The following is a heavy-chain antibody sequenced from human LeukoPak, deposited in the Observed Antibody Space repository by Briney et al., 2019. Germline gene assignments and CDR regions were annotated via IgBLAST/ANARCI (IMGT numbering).Heavy chain of an antibody. CDR3: ATDLGGIYDY. Sequence: ASVKVSCKVSGYTLTALSIHWVRQAPGKGLEWMGGFDPEHGETIYAQNFQGRVTMTEDTSTDTAYMELSSLRSEDTAVYYCATDLGGIYDYWGQGTLVTLSS. J-gene: IGHJ4*02. D-gene: IGHD1-26*01. CDR1: GYTLTALS. V-gene: IGHV1-24*01. CDR2: FDPEHGET.